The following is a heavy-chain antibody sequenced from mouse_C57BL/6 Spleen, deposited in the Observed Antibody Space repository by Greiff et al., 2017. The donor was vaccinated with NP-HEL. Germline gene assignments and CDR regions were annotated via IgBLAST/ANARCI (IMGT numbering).Heavy chain of an antibody. V-gene: IGHV5-17*01. CDR3: ARSYYDYDDGNYFDY. CDR1: GFTFSDYG. CDR2: ISSGSSTI. Sequence: DVHLVESGGGLVKPGGSLKLSCAASGFTFSDYGMHWVRQAPEKGLEWVAYISSGSSTIYYADTVKGRFTISRDNAKNTLFLQMTSLRSEDTAMYYCARSYYDYDDGNYFDYWGQGTTLTVSS. J-gene: IGHJ2*01. D-gene: IGHD2-4*01.